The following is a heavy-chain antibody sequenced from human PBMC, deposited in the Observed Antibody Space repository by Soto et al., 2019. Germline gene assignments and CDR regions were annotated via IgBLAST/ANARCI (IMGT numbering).Heavy chain of an antibody. CDR1: GFTFSSYG. J-gene: IGHJ3*02. D-gene: IGHD3-22*01. CDR3: AKGNHYYASSGYYYPDAFDI. V-gene: IGHV3-30*18. Sequence: QVQLVESGGGVVQPGRSLRLSCAASGFTFSSYGMHWVRQAPGKGLEWVAVISYDGSNKYYADSVKGRFTSSRDNSKNTQYLKMNSLRAEDTAVYYCAKGNHYYASSGYYYPDAFDIWGQGTMVTVSS. CDR2: ISYDGSNK.